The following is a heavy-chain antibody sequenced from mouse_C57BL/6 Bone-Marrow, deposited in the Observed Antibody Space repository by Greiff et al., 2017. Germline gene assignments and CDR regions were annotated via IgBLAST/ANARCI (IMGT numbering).Heavy chain of an antibody. Sequence: VQLQQSGPELVKPGASVKISCKASGYTFTDYYMNWVKQSHGKSLEWIGDINPNNGGTSYNQKFKGKATLTVDKSSSTAYMELRSLTSEDSAVYYCARSRITTVVATSYFDYWGQGTTLTVSS. V-gene: IGHV1-26*01. J-gene: IGHJ2*01. CDR3: ARSRITTVVATSYFDY. CDR1: GYTFTDYY. CDR2: INPNNGGT. D-gene: IGHD1-1*01.